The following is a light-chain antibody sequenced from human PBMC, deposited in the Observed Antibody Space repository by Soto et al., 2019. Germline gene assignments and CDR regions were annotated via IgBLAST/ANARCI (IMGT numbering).Light chain of an antibody. Sequence: QSALTQPPSASGSPGQSVTISCTGTSSDVGGYNYVSWYQQHPGKAPKLMIYEVSQRPSGVPDRFSDSKSGNTASLTVSGLQAEDEADYYCSSYAGSIHYVFGTGTKVTVL. CDR3: SSYAGSIHYV. CDR1: SSDVGGYNY. V-gene: IGLV2-8*01. CDR2: EVS. J-gene: IGLJ1*01.